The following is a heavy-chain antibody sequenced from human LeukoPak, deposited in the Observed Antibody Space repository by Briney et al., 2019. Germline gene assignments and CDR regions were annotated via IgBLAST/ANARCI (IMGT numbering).Heavy chain of an antibody. V-gene: IGHV3-66*01. CDR3: ARGAGERYFDY. CDR2: IYSAGHT. Sequence: GGSLRLSCAASGFSVSSNYMTWVRQAPGKGLGWVSVIYSAGHTYYADSAKGRFTISRDNSKNTLYLQMNSLRAEDTAVYFCARGAGERYFDYWGQGTLVTVSS. CDR1: GFSVSSNY. J-gene: IGHJ4*02. D-gene: IGHD3-10*01.